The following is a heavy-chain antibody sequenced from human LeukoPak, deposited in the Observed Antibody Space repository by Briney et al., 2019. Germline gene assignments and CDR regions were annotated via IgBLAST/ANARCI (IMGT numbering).Heavy chain of an antibody. CDR3: ARRGYYYDSSHYDYFDD. CDR1: GVSFTSYY. J-gene: IGHJ4*02. V-gene: IGHV4-59*08. CDR2: IYHSGST. D-gene: IGHD3-22*01. Sequence: KPSETLSLTCTVSGVSFTSYYWSWIRQPPGKGLEWIGSIYHSGSTNDNPSLKSRVTTSVDTSKNQFSLKLSSVTAADTAVYYCARRGYYYDSSHYDYFDDRVQGTLVTVSS.